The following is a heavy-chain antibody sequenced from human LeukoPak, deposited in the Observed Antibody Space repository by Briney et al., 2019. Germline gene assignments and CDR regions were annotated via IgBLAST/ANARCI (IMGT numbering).Heavy chain of an antibody. D-gene: IGHD3-3*01. CDR2: IYYSGST. V-gene: IGHV4-30-4*01. CDR1: GGSISSGDYY. J-gene: IGHJ6*02. CDR3: ARGYYDFWSGYSTHGMDV. Sequence: SQTLSLTCTVSGGSISSGDYYWSWIRQPPGKGLEWIGYIYYSGSTYYNPSLKSRVTISVDTSKNQFSLKLSSVTAADTAVYYCARGYYDFWSGYSTHGMDVWGQGTTVTVSS.